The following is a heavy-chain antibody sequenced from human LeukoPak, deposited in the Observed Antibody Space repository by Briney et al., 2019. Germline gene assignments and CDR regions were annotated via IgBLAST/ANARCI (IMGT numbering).Heavy chain of an antibody. Sequence: SETQSLTCTVSGGSISSGDYYWSWIRQPPGKGLEWIGYIYYSGSTYYNPSLKSRVTISVDTSKNQFSLKLSSVTAADTAVYYCAGIPLYYDSSGSLSPFDYWGQGTLVTVSS. CDR1: GGSISSGDYY. V-gene: IGHV4-30-4*01. D-gene: IGHD3-22*01. J-gene: IGHJ4*02. CDR2: IYYSGST. CDR3: AGIPLYYDSSGSLSPFDY.